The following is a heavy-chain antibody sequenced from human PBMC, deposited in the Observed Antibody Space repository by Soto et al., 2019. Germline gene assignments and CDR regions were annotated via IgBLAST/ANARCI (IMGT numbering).Heavy chain of an antibody. V-gene: IGHV3-23*01. Sequence: EVHLLGSGGDLVKPGGSLRLSCAVSGFTFNNFAMSWVRQSPGKGLEWVSTISSDGGLRHYAESVKGRFTISRDNSKSSLFLQMNSLRAEDTALYFCAKVRQRFLDILTGATNFDSWGQGTLVTVSS. CDR1: GFTFNNFA. CDR2: ISSDGGLR. J-gene: IGHJ4*02. D-gene: IGHD3-9*01. CDR3: AKVRQRFLDILTGATNFDS.